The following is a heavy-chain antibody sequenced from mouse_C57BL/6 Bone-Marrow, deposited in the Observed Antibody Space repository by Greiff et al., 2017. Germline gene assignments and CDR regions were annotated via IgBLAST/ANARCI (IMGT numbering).Heavy chain of an antibody. CDR1: GYTFTGYW. V-gene: IGHV1-9*01. J-gene: IGHJ2*01. Sequence: VQLQQSGAELMKPGASVKLSCKATGYTFTGYWIEWVKQRPGHGLEWIGEILPGSGSTNYNEKFKGKATFTADTSSNTAYMQLSSLTTEDSAIYYCASLITTVVAPYYFDYWGQGTTLTVSS. D-gene: IGHD1-1*01. CDR2: ILPGSGST. CDR3: ASLITTVVAPYYFDY.